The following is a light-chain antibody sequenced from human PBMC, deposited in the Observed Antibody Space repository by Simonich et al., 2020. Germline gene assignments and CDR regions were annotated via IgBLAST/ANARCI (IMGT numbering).Light chain of an antibody. V-gene: IGKV4-1*01. CDR3: QQYYSTIT. J-gene: IGKJ5*01. Sequence: DIVMTQSPNSLAVSLGERATINCQSSQSVLYSTNNKNYLAWYQQKPGQPPKLLICWASTRESGVPDRISGSGSGTDFTLTISSLQAEDVAVYYCQQYYSTITFGQGTRLEIK. CDR2: WAS. CDR1: QSVLYSTNNKNY.